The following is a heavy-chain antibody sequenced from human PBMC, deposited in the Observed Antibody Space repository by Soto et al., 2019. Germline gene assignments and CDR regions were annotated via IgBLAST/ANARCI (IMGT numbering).Heavy chain of an antibody. V-gene: IGHV3-11*01. CDR2: ISNSDYTT. J-gene: IGHJ4*02. CDR3: ASGKWSLDY. D-gene: IGHD2-15*01. Sequence: WGSLRLSCVASGISLSYNYMAWIRQAPGKGLEWLSYISNSDYTTYYTDSVKGRFTISRDNAKNSLYLQLNGLRVEDTAVYYCASGKWSLDYWGQGILVTVSS. CDR1: GISLSYNY.